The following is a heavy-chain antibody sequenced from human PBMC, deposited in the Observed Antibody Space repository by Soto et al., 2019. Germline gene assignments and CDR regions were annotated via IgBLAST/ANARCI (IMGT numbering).Heavy chain of an antibody. D-gene: IGHD2-2*01. J-gene: IGHJ6*03. CDR2: INAGNGNT. CDR3: ARGHLAVVPVASWFYYMDV. Sequence: QVPLVQSGAEVQKPGASVKVPCKASGYTFSNYAVHWVRQAPGPRLEWMGWINAGNGNTRYSQKFQGRVTISRDTSARTVYMELNGLRSEDTAVYFCARGHLAVVPVASWFYYMDVWGNGTTVTVSS. CDR1: GYTFSNYA. V-gene: IGHV1-3*01.